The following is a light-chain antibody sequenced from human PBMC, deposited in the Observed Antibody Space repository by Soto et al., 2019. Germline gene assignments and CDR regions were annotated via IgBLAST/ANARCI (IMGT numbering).Light chain of an antibody. Sequence: DVVLTQSPLSLPVTPGQAASISCRSSQGLVYSDGYTYLNWFHQRPGQSPRRLIYRVSIRDSGVPDRFSGSGSGTDFTLKISRVEAEDVGVYSCMQGTHWPYTFGQGTRLEIK. J-gene: IGKJ2*01. CDR3: MQGTHWPYT. CDR1: QGLVYSDGYTY. CDR2: RVS. V-gene: IGKV2-30*01.